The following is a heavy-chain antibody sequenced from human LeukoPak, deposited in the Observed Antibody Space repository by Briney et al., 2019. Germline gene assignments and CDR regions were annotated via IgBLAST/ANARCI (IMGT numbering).Heavy chain of an antibody. CDR2: IYPGDSDT. CDR1: GYSVTSYW. Sequence: GESLKISCKGSGYSVTSYWIGWVRQTPGKGLEWMGIIYPGDSDTRYSPSFQGQVTMSADKSISTAYLQWSSLKASDTAMYYXXXRXEAAGYFDYWGQGTLVTVSS. D-gene: IGHD6-13*01. V-gene: IGHV5-51*01. J-gene: IGHJ4*02. CDR3: XXRXEAAGYFDY.